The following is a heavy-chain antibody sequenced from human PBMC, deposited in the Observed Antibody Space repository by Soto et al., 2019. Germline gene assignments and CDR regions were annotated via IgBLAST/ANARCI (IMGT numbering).Heavy chain of an antibody. J-gene: IGHJ4*02. Sequence: QVQLQESGPGLVKPSETLSLTCTVSGGSMSGQHWSWIRQPPGKGLEWIGHHSDSTNYNPSLKSRVTILTDTSKNQFSLKLSSVTAADTAVYYCATYSVGEGGRGYWGQGTLVTVSS. CDR3: ATYSVGEGGRGY. CDR2: HHSDST. D-gene: IGHD5-12*01. V-gene: IGHV4-4*09. CDR1: GGSMSGQH.